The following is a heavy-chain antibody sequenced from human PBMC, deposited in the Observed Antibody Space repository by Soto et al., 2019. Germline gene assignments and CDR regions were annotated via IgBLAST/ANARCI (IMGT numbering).Heavy chain of an antibody. V-gene: IGHV3-11*05. CDR3: AGGRGSAADYFDF. D-gene: IGHD2-2*01. CDR1: GFTFSDYY. CDR2: ISSSTSHT. Sequence: QVQLVESGGGLVKPGGSLRLSCAVSGFTFSDYYMTWIRQAPGKGLEWVSYISSSTSHTNYADSVKGRFTISRDNAKNSLVVQMNSLSAEDTAVYYGAGGRGSAADYFDFWGQGTLVTVSS. J-gene: IGHJ4*02.